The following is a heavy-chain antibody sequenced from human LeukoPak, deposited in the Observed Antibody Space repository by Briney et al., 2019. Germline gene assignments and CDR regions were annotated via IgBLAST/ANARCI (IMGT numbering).Heavy chain of an antibody. CDR1: GGSVSSGSYY. V-gene: IGHV4-61*01. D-gene: IGHD3-10*01. J-gene: IGHJ4*02. CDR2: IYYGGST. Sequence: SETLSLTCTVSGGSVSSGSYYWSWLRQPPGKGLEWIGYIYYGGSTNYNPSLKSRVTISVDTSKNQFSLKLSSVTAADTAVYYCARERLWFGDHQWGQGTLVTVSS. CDR3: ARERLWFGDHQ.